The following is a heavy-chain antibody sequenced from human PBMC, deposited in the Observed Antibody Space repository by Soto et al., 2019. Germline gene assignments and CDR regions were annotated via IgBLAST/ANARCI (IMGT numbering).Heavy chain of an antibody. D-gene: IGHD4-17*01. CDR1: GFTFSIYS. CDR3: ARGYYGDYVSDY. V-gene: IGHV3-48*01. CDR2: ITSTGTTI. Sequence: EVQLVESGGGLVQPGECLRLSCTASGFTFSIYSMNWVRQAPGKGLEWVSYITSTGTTIYYADSVKGRFTISRDNAKNSLYLQMNSLTAEDTAVYYCARGYYGDYVSDYWGQGTLVTVSS. J-gene: IGHJ4*02.